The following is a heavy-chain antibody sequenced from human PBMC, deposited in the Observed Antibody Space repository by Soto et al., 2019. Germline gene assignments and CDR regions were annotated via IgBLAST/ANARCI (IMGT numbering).Heavy chain of an antibody. V-gene: IGHV3-30-3*01. CDR2: ISYDGSNK. J-gene: IGHJ6*02. D-gene: IGHD2-15*01. CDR1: GFTFSSYA. Sequence: QVQLVESGGGVVQPGRSLRLSCAASGFTFSSYAMHWVRQAPGKGLEWVAVISYDGSNKYYADSVKGRFTISRDNSKNTMYLQKNSLRAEDTAVYYCARDPIRYCSGGSCYSMHYYYYGMDVWGQGTTVTVSS. CDR3: ARDPIRYCSGGSCYSMHYYYYGMDV.